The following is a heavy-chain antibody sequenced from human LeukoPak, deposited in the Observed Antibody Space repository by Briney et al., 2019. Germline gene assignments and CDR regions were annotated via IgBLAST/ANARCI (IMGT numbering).Heavy chain of an antibody. V-gene: IGHV3-23*01. CDR2: ISGSGDNNDNT. D-gene: IGHD3-10*01. CDR3: AKERSGTQWFGELCFDY. J-gene: IGHJ4*02. Sequence: GGSLRLSCAASGFSFSTYAMSWVRQAPGKGLEWVSAISGSGDNNDNTYYADSVKGQFTISRDNSKNTLYLQMNSLRAEDTAVYYCAKERSGTQWFGELCFDYWGQGTLVTVSS. CDR1: GFSFSTYA.